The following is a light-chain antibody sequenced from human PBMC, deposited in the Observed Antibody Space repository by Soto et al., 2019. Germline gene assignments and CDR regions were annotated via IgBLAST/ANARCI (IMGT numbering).Light chain of an antibody. J-gene: IGKJ4*01. CDR1: QGISTY. CDR2: DAS. Sequence: DIQFTQSPAFLSASVGDRVTITCRASQGISTYLAWYQQKPGKAPKLLIYDASTLQSGVPSRFSGSGSGTEFTLTISSLQPEDLATYYCQQLNGYVALTFGGGTKVDI. CDR3: QQLNGYVALT. V-gene: IGKV1-9*01.